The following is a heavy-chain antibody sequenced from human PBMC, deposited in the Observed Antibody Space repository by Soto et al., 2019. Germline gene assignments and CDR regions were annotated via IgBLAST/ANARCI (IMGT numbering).Heavy chain of an antibody. CDR2: IYPSDSDT. Sequence: WDSLKISCKASGYSFPHDWIGWVRQMPGKGPEWMGFIYPSDSDTRYSPSFQGQVTISADKSISTAYLQWSSLKASDTAIYYCVRLMVVDAPAGCFDPWGQGTLVTVSS. V-gene: IGHV5-51*01. J-gene: IGHJ5*02. D-gene: IGHD2-15*01. CDR3: VRLMVVDAPAGCFDP. CDR1: GYSFPHDW.